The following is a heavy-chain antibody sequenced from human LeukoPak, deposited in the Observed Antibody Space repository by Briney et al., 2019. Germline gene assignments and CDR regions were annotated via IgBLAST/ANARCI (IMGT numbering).Heavy chain of an antibody. D-gene: IGHD3-10*01. CDR1: GGTFSSYA. CDR2: IIPIFGTA. Sequence: SVKVSCKASGGTFSSYAISWVRQAPGQGLEWMGGIIPIFGTANYAQKFPGRVTITADKSTSTAYMELSSLRSEDTAVYYCARGSWFGEGGVVPTFDYWGQGTLVTVSS. CDR3: ARGSWFGEGGVVPTFDY. V-gene: IGHV1-69*06. J-gene: IGHJ4*02.